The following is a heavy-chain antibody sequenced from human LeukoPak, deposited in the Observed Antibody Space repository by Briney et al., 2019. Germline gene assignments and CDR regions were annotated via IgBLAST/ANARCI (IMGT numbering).Heavy chain of an antibody. Sequence: SVNVSCKASGGTFSSYAISWVRQAPGQGLEWMGGIIPIFGTANYAQKFQGRVTITADESTSTAYMELSSLRSEDTAVYYCARSPRDLGAPPYYFDYWGQGTLVTVSS. CDR1: GGTFSSYA. CDR3: ARSPRDLGAPPYYFDY. V-gene: IGHV1-69*13. D-gene: IGHD3-16*01. CDR2: IIPIFGTA. J-gene: IGHJ4*02.